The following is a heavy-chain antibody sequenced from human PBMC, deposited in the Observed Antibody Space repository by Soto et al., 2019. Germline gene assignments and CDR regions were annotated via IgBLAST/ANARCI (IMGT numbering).Heavy chain of an antibody. CDR1: GGSISSYY. CDR3: ARDSVGEFDY. V-gene: IGHV4-59*01. CDR2: IYYSGST. Sequence: QVQLQESGPGLVKPSETLSLTCTVSGGSISSYYWSWIRQPPGKGLEWIGYIYYSGSTNYNPSLKNRVPISVDTSKNQCSMKLTSVTAADTAVYYCARDSVGEFDYWGQGTLVTVSS. D-gene: IGHD3-10*01. J-gene: IGHJ4*02.